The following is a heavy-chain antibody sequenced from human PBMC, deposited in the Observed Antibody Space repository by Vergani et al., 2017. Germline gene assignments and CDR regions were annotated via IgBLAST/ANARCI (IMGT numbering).Heavy chain of an antibody. J-gene: IGHJ4*02. CDR3: ASHEDGGNDY. Sequence: DVQLVQSGGGLIQPGGSLRLSCVVSGFTFSKYWMSWVRQAPGKGLEWVANIKRDGSEKNYGDSVRGRFTISRDNAKNSVYLQMNSLRGEDTAVYYCASHEDGGNDYWGQGTLVTVSS. V-gene: IGHV3-7*01. CDR1: GFTFSKYW. CDR2: IKRDGSEK. D-gene: IGHD3-16*01.